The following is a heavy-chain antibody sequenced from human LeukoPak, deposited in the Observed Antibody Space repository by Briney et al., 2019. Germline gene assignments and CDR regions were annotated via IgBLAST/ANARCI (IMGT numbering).Heavy chain of an antibody. J-gene: IGHJ5*02. CDR1: GYSFTSYW. CDR2: IYPGDSDT. D-gene: IGHD6-13*01. V-gene: IGHV5-51*01. CDR3: ARAAADLSSWNWFDP. Sequence: GESLKISCKGSGYSFTSYWIGWVRQMPGKGLEWMGIIYPGDSDTRYSPSFQGQVTISADKSISTAYLQWSSLEASDTATYYCARAAADLSSWNWFDPWGQGTLVTVSS.